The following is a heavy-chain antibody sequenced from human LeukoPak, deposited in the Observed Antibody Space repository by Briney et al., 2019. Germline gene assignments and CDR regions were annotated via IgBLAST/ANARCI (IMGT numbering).Heavy chain of an antibody. Sequence: SETLSLTCTVSGGSFSIYYWSWIRQPPGKGLEWIGYIYHSGSTYYNPSLKSRVTISVDRSKNQFSLKLSSVTAADTAVYYCASPTVVVPAAISNAGYYYYYMDVWGKGTTVTVSS. CDR3: ASPTVVVPAAISNAGYYYYYMDV. CDR1: GGSFSIYY. D-gene: IGHD2-2*01. J-gene: IGHJ6*03. CDR2: IYHSGST. V-gene: IGHV4-59*12.